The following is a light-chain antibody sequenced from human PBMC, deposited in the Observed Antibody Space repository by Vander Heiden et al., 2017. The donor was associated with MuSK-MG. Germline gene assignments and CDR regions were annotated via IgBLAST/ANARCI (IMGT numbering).Light chain of an antibody. Sequence: SYVVTQPPSVSVAPRQTARITCGGNNIESKSVHWYQQKPGQAPLLVVYDDSDRPSGIPERFSGSNSENTATLTISRVEVGDEADYYCQARDSSSGQLVFGGGTKLTVL. J-gene: IGLJ2*01. CDR1: NIESKS. CDR3: QARDSSSGQLV. V-gene: IGLV3-21*02. CDR2: DDS.